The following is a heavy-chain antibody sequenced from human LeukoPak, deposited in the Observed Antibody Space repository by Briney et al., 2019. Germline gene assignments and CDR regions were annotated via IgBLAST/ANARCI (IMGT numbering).Heavy chain of an antibody. CDR2: IYYSGST. D-gene: IGHD6-19*01. Sequence: PSETLSLTCTVSGGSISSSSYYWGWIRQPPGKGLEWIGSIYYSGSTYYNPSLKGRVTISVDTSKNQFSLKLSSVTAADTAVYYCARASPTIAVAGDNWFDPWGQGTLVTVSS. V-gene: IGHV4-39*07. J-gene: IGHJ5*02. CDR3: ARASPTIAVAGDNWFDP. CDR1: GGSISSSSYY.